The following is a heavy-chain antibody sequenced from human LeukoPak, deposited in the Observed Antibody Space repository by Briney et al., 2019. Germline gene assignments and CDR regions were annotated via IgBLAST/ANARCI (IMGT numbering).Heavy chain of an antibody. CDR3: ARDSKTGDGYGEFHY. J-gene: IGHJ4*02. CDR1: GFTFSDYA. CDR2: ISSNGDSA. D-gene: IGHD5-24*01. V-gene: IGHV3-64*01. Sequence: GGSLRLSCTGSGFTFSDYAMHWVRQAPGKGLEYISAISSNGDSAYYANSVKGRFIISRDNSKSTLYLQMVSLRADDMAVYYCARDSKTGDGYGEFHYWGQGTLVTVSS.